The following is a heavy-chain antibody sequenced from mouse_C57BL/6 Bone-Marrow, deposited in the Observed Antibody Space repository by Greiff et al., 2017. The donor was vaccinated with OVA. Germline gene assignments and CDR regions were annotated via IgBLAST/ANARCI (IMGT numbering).Heavy chain of an antibody. CDR3: TGYYSNYGDAMDY. Sequence: VQLQQSGAELVRPGASVKLSCTASGFNIKDDYMHWVKQRPEQGLEWIGWIDPENGDTEYASKFQGKATITADPSSNTAYLQLSSLTSEDTAVYYWTGYYSNYGDAMDYWGQGTSVTVSS. J-gene: IGHJ4*01. CDR2: IDPENGDT. D-gene: IGHD2-5*01. CDR1: GFNIKDDY. V-gene: IGHV14-4*01.